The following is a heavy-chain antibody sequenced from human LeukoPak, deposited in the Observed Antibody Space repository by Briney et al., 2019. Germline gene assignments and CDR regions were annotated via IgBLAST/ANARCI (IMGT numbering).Heavy chain of an antibody. D-gene: IGHD1-26*01. CDR3: ARTHIQWELPKPFDY. CDR2: INSDGSST. J-gene: IGHJ4*02. V-gene: IGHV3-74*01. Sequence: GGSLRLXCAASGFTFSSYWMHWVRQAPGKGLVWVSRINSDGSSTSYADSVKGRFTISRDNAKNTLYLQMNSLRAEDTAVYYCARTHIQWELPKPFDYWGQGTLVTVSS. CDR1: GFTFSSYW.